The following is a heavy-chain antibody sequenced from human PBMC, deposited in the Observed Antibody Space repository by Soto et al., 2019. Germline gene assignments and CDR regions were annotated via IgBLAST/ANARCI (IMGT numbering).Heavy chain of an antibody. CDR3: ARYCNNSDCRHLYYFDY. CDR2: VYNTGST. D-gene: IGHD2-8*01. Sequence: SETRSLTCTVSGDSISSGGHYWSWISQRPGKGLEWIGHVYNTGSTIYNPSLKSRVTMSVDTYKDQFFLKLTSVTAADTAVYYCARYCNNSDCRHLYYFDYWGLGTLVTVSS. J-gene: IGHJ4*02. CDR1: GDSISSGGHY. V-gene: IGHV4-31*03.